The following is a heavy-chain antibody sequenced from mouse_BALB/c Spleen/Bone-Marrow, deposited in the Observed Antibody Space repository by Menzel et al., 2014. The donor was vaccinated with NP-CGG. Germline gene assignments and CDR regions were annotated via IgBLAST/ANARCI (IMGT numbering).Heavy chain of an antibody. Sequence: VQLQQSGPELVKPGASVKISCKASGYSFTDYYMHWVKQSHVKSLEWIGRINPYNGATSYSQNFKDKASLTVDKSSTTAYMELHSLTSEDSAVYYCATDRYDEDYAMDYWGQGTSVTVSS. CDR2: INPYNGAT. V-gene: IGHV1-26*01. CDR3: ATDRYDEDYAMDY. D-gene: IGHD2-14*01. J-gene: IGHJ4*01. CDR1: GYSFTDYY.